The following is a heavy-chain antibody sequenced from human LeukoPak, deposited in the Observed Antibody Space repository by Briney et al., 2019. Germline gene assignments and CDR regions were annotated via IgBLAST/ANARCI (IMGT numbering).Heavy chain of an antibody. J-gene: IGHJ4*02. V-gene: IGHV1-69*02. D-gene: IGHD2-2*01. Sequence: SVKVSCKASGGTFSSYTISWVRQAPGQGLEWMGRIIPILGVANYAQKFQGRVTITADKSTSTAYMELSSLRSEDTAVYYCAMGVVVPEYYFDYWGQGTLVTVSS. CDR2: IIPILGVA. CDR3: AMGVVVPEYYFDY. CDR1: GGTFSSYT.